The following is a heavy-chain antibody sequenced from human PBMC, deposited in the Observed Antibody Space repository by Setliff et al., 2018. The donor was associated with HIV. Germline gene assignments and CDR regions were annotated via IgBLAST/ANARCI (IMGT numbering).Heavy chain of an antibody. CDR2: VYYSGNT. CDR1: GGSVSSSGYY. J-gene: IGHJ4*02. D-gene: IGHD2-15*01. Sequence: ETLSLTCTVSGGSVSSSGYYWGWIRQPPGKGLEWIGTVYYSGNTYYNPSLKSRVTISVDTSKNQFSLKLTSVTAADTAVYYCARDLAGGKGDYWGQGIPVTVSS. V-gene: IGHV4-39*07. CDR3: ARDLAGGKGDY.